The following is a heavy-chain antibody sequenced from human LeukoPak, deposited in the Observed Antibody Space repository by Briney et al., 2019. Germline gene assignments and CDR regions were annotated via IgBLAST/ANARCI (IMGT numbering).Heavy chain of an antibody. J-gene: IGHJ4*02. V-gene: IGHV1-18*01. CDR2: ISTYNGNT. CDR1: GYTFTSYG. CDR3: ARCSSRYLSTSYSDY. Sequence: ASVKVSCKASGYTFTSYGISWVRQAPGQGLEWMAWISTYNGNTKYAQNLQGRVTMTTDTSTNTAYMELRSLRSDDTAVYFCARCSSRYLSTSYSDYWGQGTLVTVSS. D-gene: IGHD3-22*01.